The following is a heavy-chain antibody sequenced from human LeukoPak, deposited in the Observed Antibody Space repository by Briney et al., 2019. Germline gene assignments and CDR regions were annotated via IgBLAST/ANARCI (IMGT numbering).Heavy chain of an antibody. D-gene: IGHD5-12*01. CDR3: VREGRVSGYDFDC. V-gene: IGHV3-74*03. Sequence: GGSLRLSCAASGFTFSSYWMHWVRQAPGKGLIWVSRINSDGNSITYADSVKGRFTISRDNAKNTLYLQMNSLRVEDTAVYYCVREGRVSGYDFDCWGQGTLVTVSP. J-gene: IGHJ4*02. CDR2: INSDGNSI. CDR1: GFTFSSYW.